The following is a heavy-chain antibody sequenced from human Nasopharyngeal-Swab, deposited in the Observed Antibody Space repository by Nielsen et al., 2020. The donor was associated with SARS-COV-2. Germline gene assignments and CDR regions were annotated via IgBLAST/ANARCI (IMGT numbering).Heavy chain of an antibody. CDR1: GYTFTSYA. D-gene: IGHD6-13*01. CDR2: INAGNGNT. Sequence: VKVSCKASGYTFTSYAMHWVRQAPGQRLEWMGWINAGNGNTKYSQKFQGRVTITRDTSASTAYMELSSLRSEDTAVYYCARGIATAGTLDYWGQGTLVTVSS. J-gene: IGHJ4*02. V-gene: IGHV1-3*01. CDR3: ARGIATAGTLDY.